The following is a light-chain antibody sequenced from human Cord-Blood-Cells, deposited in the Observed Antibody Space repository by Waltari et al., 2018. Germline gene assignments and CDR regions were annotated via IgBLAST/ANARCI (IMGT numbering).Light chain of an antibody. J-gene: IGKJ1*01. Sequence: DIQMTQSPSSLYASVGARVTITCRASQSISSYLNWYQQKPGKAPKLLIYAASSLQSGVPSRFSGSGSGTDFTLTISSLQPEDFATYYCQQSYSTPWTFGQGTKVEIK. CDR3: QQSYSTPWT. V-gene: IGKV1-39*01. CDR1: QSISSY. CDR2: AAS.